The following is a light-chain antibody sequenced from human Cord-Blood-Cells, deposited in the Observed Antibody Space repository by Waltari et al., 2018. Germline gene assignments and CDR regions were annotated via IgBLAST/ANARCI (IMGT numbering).Light chain of an antibody. Sequence: QSALTQPASVSGSPGTSITISCSSTSRDVGSYTLVSWYQQHPGKAPKLMIYEGSKRPSGVSNRFSGSKAGNTASLTISGLQAEDEADYYCCSYAGSSSWVFGGGTKLTVL. V-gene: IGLV2-23*01. J-gene: IGLJ3*02. CDR2: EGS. CDR3: CSYAGSSSWV. CDR1: SRDVGSYTL.